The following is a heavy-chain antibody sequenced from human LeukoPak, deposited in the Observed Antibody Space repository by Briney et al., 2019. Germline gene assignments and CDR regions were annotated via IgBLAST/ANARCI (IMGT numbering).Heavy chain of an antibody. CDR2: ISSSGSTI. D-gene: IGHD3-22*01. Sequence: GGSLRLSCAASGFTFSSYEMNWVRQAPGKGLEWVSYISSSGSTIYYADSVKGRFTISRDNAKNSLYLQMNSLRAEDTAVYYCARENFDYYDSSGSRGGFDYWGQGTLVTVSS. J-gene: IGHJ4*02. CDR3: ARENFDYYDSSGSRGGFDY. V-gene: IGHV3-48*03. CDR1: GFTFSSYE.